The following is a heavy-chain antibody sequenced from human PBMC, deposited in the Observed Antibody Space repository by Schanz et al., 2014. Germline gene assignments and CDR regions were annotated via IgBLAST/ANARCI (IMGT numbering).Heavy chain of an antibody. Sequence: QVQLVESGGGLVKPGGSLRLSCAASGFTFRDYYMSWIRQAPGKGLEWVSDISSGSSYANYADSVKGRFTISRDNAKNSLYRQMNSVRAEGTAVYYGARDFDDRRSYVSGYCLGDCMDVWGQGTTVTVSS. CDR3: ARDFDDRRSYVSGYCLGDCMDV. V-gene: IGHV3-11*05. D-gene: IGHD3-10*01. CDR1: GFTFRDYY. J-gene: IGHJ6*02. CDR2: ISSGSSYA.